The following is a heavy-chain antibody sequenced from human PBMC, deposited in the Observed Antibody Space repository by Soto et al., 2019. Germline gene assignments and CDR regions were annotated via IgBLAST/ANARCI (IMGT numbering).Heavy chain of an antibody. Sequence: PSETLFLTCTVSGGSISSYYWSWIRQPPGKGLEWIGYIYYSGSTNYNPSLKSRVTISVDTSKNQFSLKLSSVTAADTAVYYCARDPYYGSVHYFDYWGQGTLVTVSS. CDR3: ARDPYYGSVHYFDY. CDR1: GGSISSYY. V-gene: IGHV4-59*01. CDR2: IYYSGST. D-gene: IGHD3-10*01. J-gene: IGHJ4*02.